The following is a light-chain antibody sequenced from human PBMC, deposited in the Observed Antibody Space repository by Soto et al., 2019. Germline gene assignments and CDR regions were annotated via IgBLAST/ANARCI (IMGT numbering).Light chain of an antibody. CDR3: ATWDDSLNAAV. CDR1: SSNIGGNT. V-gene: IGLV1-44*01. Sequence: QSALTQPPSLSGTPGQRVTISCSGSSSNIGGNTDHWYQHLPGTAPKLLIYINDQRPSGVPARFSGSTSGTSASLAISGLQSDDEAHYYCATWDDSLNAAVFGGGTQLTVL. J-gene: IGLJ7*01. CDR2: IND.